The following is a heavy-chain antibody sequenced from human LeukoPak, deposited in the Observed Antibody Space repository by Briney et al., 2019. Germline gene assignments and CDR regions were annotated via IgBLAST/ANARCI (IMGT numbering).Heavy chain of an antibody. CDR1: GYTFTGYY. Sequence: GASVKVSCKASGYTFTGYYMHWVRQAPGQGLEWMGWINPNSGGTNYAQKFQGRVTMTRDTSISTAYMELSRLRSDDTAVYYCASVRPWSGYPYDAFDIWGQGTMVTVSS. V-gene: IGHV1-2*02. CDR3: ASVRPWSGYPYDAFDI. J-gene: IGHJ3*02. D-gene: IGHD3-3*01. CDR2: INPNSGGT.